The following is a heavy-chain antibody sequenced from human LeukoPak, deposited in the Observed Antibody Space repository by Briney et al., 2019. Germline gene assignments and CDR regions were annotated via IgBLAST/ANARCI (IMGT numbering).Heavy chain of an antibody. V-gene: IGHV3-23*01. CDR3: AKGYSSGWYNSFDF. D-gene: IGHD6-19*01. Sequence: GGSLRLSCAASGLTFSSYAMSWVRQAPGKGLEWVSAIIGSGGSTYYADSVKGRFTISRDSSKSTLSLQMNSLRAEDTAVYYCAKGYSSGWYNSFDFWGQGTLVTVSS. CDR1: GLTFSSYA. CDR2: IIGSGGST. J-gene: IGHJ4*02.